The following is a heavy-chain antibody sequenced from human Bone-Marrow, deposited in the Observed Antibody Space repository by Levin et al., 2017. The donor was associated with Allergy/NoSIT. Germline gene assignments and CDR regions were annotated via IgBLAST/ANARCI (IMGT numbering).Heavy chain of an antibody. J-gene: IGHJ6*02. D-gene: IGHD3-3*01. CDR2: ISAYNGNT. CDR1: GYTFTSYG. Sequence: GGSLRLSCKASGYTFTSYGISWVRQAPGQGLEWMGWISAYNGNTNYAQKLQGRVTMTTDTSTSTAYMELRSLRSDDTAVYYCASSLPGGRDLYYDFWSGYQRDYYGMDVWGQGTTVTVSS. CDR3: ASSLPGGRDLYYDFWSGYQRDYYGMDV. V-gene: IGHV1-18*01.